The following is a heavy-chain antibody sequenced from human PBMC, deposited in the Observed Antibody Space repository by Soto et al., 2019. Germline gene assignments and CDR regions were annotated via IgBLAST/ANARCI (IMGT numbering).Heavy chain of an antibody. D-gene: IGHD3-9*01. CDR1: GFTFSSYG. V-gene: IGHV3-30*18. CDR2: ISYDGSNK. Sequence: QVQLVESGGGVVQPGRSLRLSRAASGFTFSSYGMHWVRQAPGKGLEWVAVISYDGSNKYYADSVKGRFTISRDNSKNTLYLQMNSLRAEDTAVYYCAKGVLRYFDWLPQDYFDYWGQGTLVTVSS. CDR3: AKGVLRYFDWLPQDYFDY. J-gene: IGHJ4*02.